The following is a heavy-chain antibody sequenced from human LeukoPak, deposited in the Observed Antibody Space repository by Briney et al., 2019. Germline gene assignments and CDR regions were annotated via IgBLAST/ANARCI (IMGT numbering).Heavy chain of an antibody. J-gene: IGHJ4*02. Sequence: ASVKVSCKASGYTFTTYYVHWVRQAPGQGLEWMGIINPSGGSTSYAQKFQGRVTMTRDTSTSTVYMELSSLRSEDTAVYYCARDFGGYDILTGYPLSPLYYFDYWGQGTLVTVSS. CDR2: INPSGGST. CDR3: ARDFGGYDILTGYPLSPLYYFDY. V-gene: IGHV1-46*01. CDR1: GYTFTTYY. D-gene: IGHD3-9*01.